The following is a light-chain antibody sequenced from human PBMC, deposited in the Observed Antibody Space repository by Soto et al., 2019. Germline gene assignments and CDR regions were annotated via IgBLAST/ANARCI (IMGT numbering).Light chain of an antibody. CDR3: AAWDDSLSATV. J-gene: IGLJ2*01. CDR2: RNN. CDR1: SSNIGSKY. Sequence: QSVLTQPPSASGTPGQRVTISCSGSSSNIGSKYVYWYQQLPGTAPKLLIYRNNQRPSGVPDRFSGSKSGTSASLAISGLRSEDEADYYCAAWDDSLSATVFGGGTKLTGL. V-gene: IGLV1-47*01.